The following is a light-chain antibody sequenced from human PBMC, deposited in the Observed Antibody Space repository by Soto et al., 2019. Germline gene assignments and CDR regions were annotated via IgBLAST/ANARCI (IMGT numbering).Light chain of an antibody. CDR3: QQYGSFSPIT. V-gene: IGKV1-5*01. Sequence: DIQMTQSPSTLSASVGDRVTITCRASRSISNWLAWYQQRPVIAPKLVIFDASILQSGVPSRFSGSGFGTEFTPSISRLQTDDFATYYCQQYGSFSPITFGGGTKV. CDR1: RSISNW. CDR2: DAS. J-gene: IGKJ4*01.